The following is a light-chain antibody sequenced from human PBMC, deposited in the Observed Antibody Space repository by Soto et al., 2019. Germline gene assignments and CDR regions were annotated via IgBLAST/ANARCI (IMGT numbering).Light chain of an antibody. Sequence: DIQMTQSPSSLSASVGDRVTITCRASQSISSYLNWYQQKPGKAPKLLIYAASSLPSGVPSRFSGSGAGTDFTLTISSLQPEDFATYYCQQSYSTPPTYGQGTKGDIK. J-gene: IGKJ1*01. V-gene: IGKV1-39*01. CDR3: QQSYSTPPT. CDR2: AAS. CDR1: QSISSY.